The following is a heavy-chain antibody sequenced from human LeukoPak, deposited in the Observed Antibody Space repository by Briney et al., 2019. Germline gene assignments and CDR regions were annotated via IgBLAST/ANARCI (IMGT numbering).Heavy chain of an antibody. CDR1: GYTFTNYG. V-gene: IGHV1-18*01. CDR3: ARDRSGWYGGGFYFDY. Sequence: ASVKVSCKASGYTFTNYGISWVRQAPGQGLEWMGWISAYNGNTNYAQKLQGRVTMTTDTSTSTAYMELRSLRSDDTAVYYCARDRSGWYGGGFYFDYWGQGTLVTVSS. D-gene: IGHD6-19*01. CDR2: ISAYNGNT. J-gene: IGHJ4*02.